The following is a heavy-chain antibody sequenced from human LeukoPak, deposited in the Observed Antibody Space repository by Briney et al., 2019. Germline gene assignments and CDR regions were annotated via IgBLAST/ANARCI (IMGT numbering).Heavy chain of an antibody. CDR3: ARIMITVTTSDY. Sequence: GGSLRLSCAASGFTFSSCSMNWVRQAPGKGLEWVSYISSSGTTIKYADSVKGRFTISRDNAKNSLYLQVNSLRAEDTAVYYCARIMITVTTSDYWGQGTLVTVSS. J-gene: IGHJ4*02. CDR1: GFTFSSCS. D-gene: IGHD4-17*01. V-gene: IGHV3-48*04. CDR2: ISSSGTTI.